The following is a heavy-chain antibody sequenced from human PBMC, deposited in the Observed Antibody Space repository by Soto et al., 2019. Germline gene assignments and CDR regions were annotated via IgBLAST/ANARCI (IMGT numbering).Heavy chain of an antibody. V-gene: IGHV4-61*01. CDR3: ARGDDAFDI. CDR1: GGSVSSGSSY. J-gene: IGHJ3*02. CDR2: IYYSGST. Sequence: SETLSLTCTVSGGSVSSGSSYWSWIRQPPGKGLEWIGYIYYSGSTNYNPSLKSRVTISVDTSKNQFSLELRNLRSDDTAVYYCARGDDAFDIWGQGTMVTVSS.